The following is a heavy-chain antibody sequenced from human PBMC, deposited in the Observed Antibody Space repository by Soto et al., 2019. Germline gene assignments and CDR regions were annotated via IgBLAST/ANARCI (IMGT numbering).Heavy chain of an antibody. V-gene: IGHV4-31*03. CDR3: ARGRRITMVRGVIFDY. CDR1: GGSISSGGYY. D-gene: IGHD3-10*01. Sequence: SETLSLTCTVSGGSISSGGYYWSWIRQHPGKGLEWIGYIYYSGSTYYNPSLKSRVTISVDTSKNQFSLKLSSVTAADTAVYYCARGRRITMVRGVIFDYWGQGTLVTVSS. J-gene: IGHJ4*02. CDR2: IYYSGST.